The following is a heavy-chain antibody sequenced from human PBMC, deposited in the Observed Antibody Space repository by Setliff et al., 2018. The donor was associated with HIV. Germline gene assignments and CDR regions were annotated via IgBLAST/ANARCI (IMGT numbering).Heavy chain of an antibody. CDR2: IIPIFDTT. CDR3: ARDPRDCGNGVCYYLDS. J-gene: IGHJ4*02. Sequence: PSVKVSCKASGDTFSNYAFSWVRQAPGQGLEWLGRIIPIFDTTNYAQKFQGRVTITADKSTGTAYMELSSLRSEDTAMYYCARDPRDCGNGVCYYLDSWGQGTLVTVSS. V-gene: IGHV1-69*06. D-gene: IGHD2-8*01. CDR1: GDTFSNYA.